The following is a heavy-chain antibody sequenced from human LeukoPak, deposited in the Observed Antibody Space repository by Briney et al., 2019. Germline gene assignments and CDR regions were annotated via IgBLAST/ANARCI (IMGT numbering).Heavy chain of an antibody. CDR1: GDSVSSNSAA. J-gene: IGHJ4*02. D-gene: IGHD2-2*01. CDR3: ARMGCSGTTCSLDN. V-gene: IGHV6-1*01. CDR2: TYYRSKWYN. Sequence: SQTLSHTCAISGDSVSSNSAAWNWIRQSPSRGLEWLGRTYYRSKWYNDYAVSVKSRITINPDTSKNQFSLQLNSVTPEDRAVYYCARMGCSGTTCSLDNWGQGTPVTVSS.